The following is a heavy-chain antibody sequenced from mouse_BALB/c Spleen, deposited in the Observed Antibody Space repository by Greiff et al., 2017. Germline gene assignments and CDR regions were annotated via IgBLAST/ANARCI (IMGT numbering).Heavy chain of an antibody. CDR3: ARNGDYGGAMDY. CDR1: GFSLTSYG. Sequence: VQLVESGPGLVQPSQSLSITCTVSGFSLTSYGVHWVRQSPGKGLEWLGVIWGGGSTDYNAAFISRLSISKDNSKSQVFFKMNSLQADDTAIYYCARNGDYGGAMDYWGQGTSVTVSS. D-gene: IGHD2-4*01. V-gene: IGHV2-4-1*01. CDR2: IWGGGST. J-gene: IGHJ4*01.